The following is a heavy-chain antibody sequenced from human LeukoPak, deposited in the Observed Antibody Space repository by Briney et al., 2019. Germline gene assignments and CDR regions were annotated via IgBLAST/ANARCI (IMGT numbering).Heavy chain of an antibody. CDR3: ARAGATVTTNFDN. V-gene: IGHV1-18*01. D-gene: IGHD4-17*01. CDR2: ISAKNGDT. CDR1: GYTFVIYG. Sequence: VASVKVSFKASGYTFVIYGISWVRQAPGQGLEWMGWISAKNGDTNYAQKFQGRVTMTTDTSTSTAYMDLRSLRSDDTAVYYCARAGATVTTNFDNWGQGTLVTVSS. J-gene: IGHJ4*02.